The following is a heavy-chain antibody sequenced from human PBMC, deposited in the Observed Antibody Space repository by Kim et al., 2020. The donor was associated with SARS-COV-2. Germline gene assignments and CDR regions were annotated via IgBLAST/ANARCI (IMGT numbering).Heavy chain of an antibody. CDR2: ISYDGSNK. CDR1: GFTFSSYA. Sequence: GGSLRLSCAASGFTFSSYAMHWVRQAPGKGLEWVAVISYDGSNKYYADSVKGRFTISRDNSKNTLYLQMNSLRAEDTAVYYCASGVWSSSWPDYWGQGTLVTVSS. D-gene: IGHD6-13*01. CDR3: ASGVWSSSWPDY. V-gene: IGHV3-30-3*01. J-gene: IGHJ4*02.